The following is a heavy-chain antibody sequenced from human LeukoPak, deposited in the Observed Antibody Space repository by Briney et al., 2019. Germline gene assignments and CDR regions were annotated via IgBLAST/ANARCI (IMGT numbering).Heavy chain of an antibody. Sequence: SETLSLTCTVSGGSISSSSYSWGWIRQPPGKGLEWIGSIYYSGSTYYNPSLKSRVTISVDTSKNQFSLKLSSVTAADTAVYYCARLPESGYGVSDYWGQGTLVTVSS. D-gene: IGHD4-17*01. CDR3: ARLPESGYGVSDY. CDR2: IYYSGST. J-gene: IGHJ4*02. CDR1: GGSISSSSYS. V-gene: IGHV4-39*01.